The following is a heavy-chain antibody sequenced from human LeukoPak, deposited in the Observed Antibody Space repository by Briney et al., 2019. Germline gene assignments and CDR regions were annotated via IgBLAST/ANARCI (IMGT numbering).Heavy chain of an antibody. CDR3: AKDYVGAPPDAFDI. CDR2: ISGGGDRT. CDR1: GFTFSSYA. Sequence: PGGSLRLSCAASGFTFSSYAMTWVRQAPGKGLEWVSGISGGGDRTYLADSVKGRFTISRDNSKNTLYLQMNSLRAEDTAVYYCAKDYVGAPPDAFDIWGQGTMVTVS. J-gene: IGHJ3*02. V-gene: IGHV3-23*01. D-gene: IGHD1-26*01.